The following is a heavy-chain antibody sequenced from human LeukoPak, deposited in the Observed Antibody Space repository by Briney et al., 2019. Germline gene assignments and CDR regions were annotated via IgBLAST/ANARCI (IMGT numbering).Heavy chain of an antibody. CDR1: GFTFSSYS. J-gene: IGHJ3*02. CDR2: ISSSSSNI. D-gene: IGHD6-13*01. CDR3: ARDLIGAAAGHDAFDI. V-gene: IGHV3-48*01. Sequence: GGSLRLSCAASGFTFSSYSMNWVRQAPGKGLEWVSYISSSSSNIYYADSVKGRFTISRDNAKNSLYLQMNSLRAEDTAVYYCARDLIGAAAGHDAFDIWGQGTMVTVSS.